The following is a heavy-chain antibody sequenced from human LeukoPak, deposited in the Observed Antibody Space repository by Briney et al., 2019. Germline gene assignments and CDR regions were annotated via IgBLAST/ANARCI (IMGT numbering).Heavy chain of an antibody. Sequence: ASETLSLACNVSGVSVSASHWNWIRQRPGKGLEWIGCLSYTGKTDYNPSLKSRVSISLGSSNNHFSLKLTSVTAADTAVYYCSEGYVEPFDHWGQGIRVTVSS. D-gene: IGHD5-12*01. V-gene: IGHV4-59*02. CDR3: SEGYVEPFDH. CDR2: LSYTGKT. J-gene: IGHJ4*02. CDR1: GVSVSASH.